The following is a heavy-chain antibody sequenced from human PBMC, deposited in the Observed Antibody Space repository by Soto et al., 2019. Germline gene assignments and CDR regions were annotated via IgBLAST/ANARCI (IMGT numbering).Heavy chain of an antibody. CDR1: GGTFSSYA. CDR2: IIPIFGTA. J-gene: IGHJ5*02. Sequence: VASVKVSCKASGGTFSSYAISWVRQAPGQGLEWMGGIIPIFGTANYAQKFQGRVTITADESTSTAYMELSSLRSEDTAVYYCARDPYDFWSGYTTSLTWFDPWGQGTLVTVSS. V-gene: IGHV1-69*13. CDR3: ARDPYDFWSGYTTSLTWFDP. D-gene: IGHD3-3*01.